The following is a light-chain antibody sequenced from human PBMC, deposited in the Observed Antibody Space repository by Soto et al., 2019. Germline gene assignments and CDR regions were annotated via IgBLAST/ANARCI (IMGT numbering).Light chain of an antibody. CDR1: QIIGTN. J-gene: IGKJ1*01. CDR3: QQYYDWPPT. V-gene: IGKV1-39*01. CDR2: GAS. Sequence: DIQMTQSPSSLSASAGDRVTISCRAGQIIGTNLNWYQQRPGKAPKLLIFGASTRATGNPGRFSGSGSGAEFTLTISSLQSEDFALYYCQQYYDWPPTFGQGTKVDIK.